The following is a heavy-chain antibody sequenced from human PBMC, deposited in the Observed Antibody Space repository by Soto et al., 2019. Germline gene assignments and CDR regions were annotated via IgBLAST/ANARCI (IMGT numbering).Heavy chain of an antibody. CDR1: GFTFSSYW. CDR3: ATSLAYCGGDCYSREEFDY. J-gene: IGHJ4*02. CDR2: INSDGSST. D-gene: IGHD2-21*02. Sequence: GSLRLSCAASGFTFSSYWMHWVRQAPGKGLVWVSRINSDGSSTSYADSVKGRFTISRDNAKNTLYLQMNSLRAEDTAVYYCATSLAYCGGDCYSREEFDYWGQGTLVTVS. V-gene: IGHV3-74*01.